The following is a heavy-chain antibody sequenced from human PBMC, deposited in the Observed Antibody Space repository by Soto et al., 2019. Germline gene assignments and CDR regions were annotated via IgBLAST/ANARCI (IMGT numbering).Heavy chain of an antibody. CDR2: IIKDGSEK. Sequence: PGGSLRLSCAASRFTFSSYAMTWVRQAPGKGLEWVANIIKDGSEKSYVDSVKGRFTISRDNAKSSLYLEMNSLRVEDTAMYYCARDWGGLGYWGQGTLVTVS. V-gene: IGHV3-7*03. CDR3: ARDWGGLGY. J-gene: IGHJ4*02. CDR1: RFTFSSYA. D-gene: IGHD3-10*01.